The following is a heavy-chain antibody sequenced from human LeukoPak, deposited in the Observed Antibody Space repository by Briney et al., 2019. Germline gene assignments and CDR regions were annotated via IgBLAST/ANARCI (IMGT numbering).Heavy chain of an antibody. CDR3: AKDRAASTTGGYFES. CDR2: IKYDGSEK. Sequence: PGGSLRLSCAASGFSSSAFAMHWVRQAPGKGLEWLAFIKYDGSEKYHADSVKGRLTISRDNSKETLYLQMNSLRGEDTAVYYCAKDRAASTTGGYFESWGQGAPVIVSS. J-gene: IGHJ1*01. D-gene: IGHD4-17*01. CDR1: GFSSSAFA. V-gene: IGHV3-30*02.